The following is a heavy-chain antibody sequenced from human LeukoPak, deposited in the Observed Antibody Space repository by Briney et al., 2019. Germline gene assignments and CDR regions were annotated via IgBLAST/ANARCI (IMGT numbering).Heavy chain of an antibody. CDR2: IYYSGST. D-gene: IGHD3-22*01. V-gene: IGHV4-61*01. CDR1: GGSVSSGSYY. Sequence: SETLSLTCTVSGGSVSSGSYYWSWIRQPPGKGLEWIGYIYYSGSTNYNPSLKSRVTISVDTSKNQFSLKLSSVTAADTAVYYCARDMYYYDSSGTDAFDIWGQGTMVTVSS. J-gene: IGHJ3*02. CDR3: ARDMYYYDSSGTDAFDI.